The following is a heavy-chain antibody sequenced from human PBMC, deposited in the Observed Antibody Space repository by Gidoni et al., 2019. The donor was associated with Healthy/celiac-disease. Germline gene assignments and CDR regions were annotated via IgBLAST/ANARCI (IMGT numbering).Heavy chain of an antibody. Sequence: VQLVQSGAEVKKPGSSVKVSCKASGGTFTSYYISWVRQAPGQGLEWLGGLIPIFGTANYAQKFQGRVTITADESTSTAYMQLSSLRSEDTAVYYCASNPTTIFGVVKLYGMDVWGQGTTVTVSS. CDR3: ASNPTTIFGVVKLYGMDV. J-gene: IGHJ6*02. D-gene: IGHD3-3*01. V-gene: IGHV1-69*01. CDR1: GGTFTSYY. CDR2: LIPIFGTA.